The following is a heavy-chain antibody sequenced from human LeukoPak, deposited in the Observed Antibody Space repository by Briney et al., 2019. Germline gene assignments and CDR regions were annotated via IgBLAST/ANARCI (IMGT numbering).Heavy chain of an antibody. J-gene: IGHJ4*02. V-gene: IGHV4-59*08. CDR3: ARHPFATPFDY. D-gene: IGHD2-15*01. CDR2: IYYSGDS. CDR1: GGSISGFY. Sequence: SETLSLTCTVSGGSISGFYWSWIRQPPGKGLEWIGYIYYSGDSNYNPSLKSRVTMSLDTSKNQLSLRLSSVTAADTAVYYCARHPFATPFDYWGRGTLVTVSS.